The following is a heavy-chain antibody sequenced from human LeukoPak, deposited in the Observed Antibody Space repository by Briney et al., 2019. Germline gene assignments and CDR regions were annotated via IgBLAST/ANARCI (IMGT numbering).Heavy chain of an antibody. D-gene: IGHD2-21*01. CDR1: GFTFSSYS. J-gene: IGHJ4*02. CDR3: ARDHPNCVGTDCLLFDY. V-gene: IGHV3-21*01. CDR2: ISSSSSYI. Sequence: KPGGSLRLSCAASGFTFSSYSMNWVRQAPGKGLEWVSSISSSSSYIYYADSVKGRFTISRDNAKNSLYLQMNSLRAEDTAVYYCARDHPNCVGTDCLLFDYWGQGTLVTVSS.